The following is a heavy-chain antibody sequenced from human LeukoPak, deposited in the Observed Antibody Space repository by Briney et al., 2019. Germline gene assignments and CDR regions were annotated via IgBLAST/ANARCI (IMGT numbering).Heavy chain of an antibody. Sequence: GGSLRLSCAASGFTFSSYGMHWVRQATGKGLEWVSAIGTAGDTYYPGSVKGRFTISRENAKNSLYLQMNSLRAGDTAVYYCARAHPIHYYDSSGYYSNDAFDIWGQGTMVTVSS. CDR3: ARAHPIHYYDSSGYYSNDAFDI. J-gene: IGHJ3*02. CDR1: GFTFSSYG. D-gene: IGHD3-22*01. CDR2: IGTAGDT. V-gene: IGHV3-13*01.